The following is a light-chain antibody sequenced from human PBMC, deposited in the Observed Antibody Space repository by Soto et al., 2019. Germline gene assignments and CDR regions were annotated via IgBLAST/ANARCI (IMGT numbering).Light chain of an antibody. CDR2: DAS. Sequence: DIQMTQSPSTLSASIGDRVTITCRASYSISSWLAWYQQRPGRAPKLLIYDASTLESGVPSRFSGSGYGTEFTLTISSRQPDDLATYHCQQYHTYLTFGGGTKVQI. CDR1: YSISSW. J-gene: IGKJ4*01. CDR3: QQYHTYLT. V-gene: IGKV1-5*01.